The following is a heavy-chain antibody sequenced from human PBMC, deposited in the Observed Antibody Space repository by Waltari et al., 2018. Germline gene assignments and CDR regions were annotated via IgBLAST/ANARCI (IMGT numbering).Heavy chain of an antibody. CDR1: GFTVSSNY. D-gene: IGHD1-26*01. CDR3: AGGAALGATLY. V-gene: IGHV3-53*02. J-gene: IGHJ4*02. CDR2: IYSGGST. Sequence: EVQLVETGGGLIQPGGSLGLSCAACGFTVSSNYMSWVRQAPGKWLEWVSVIYSGGSTYYADSVKGRFIISRDNSKNTLYLQMNSRRAEDTAVYYCAGGAALGATLYWGQGTLVTVSS.